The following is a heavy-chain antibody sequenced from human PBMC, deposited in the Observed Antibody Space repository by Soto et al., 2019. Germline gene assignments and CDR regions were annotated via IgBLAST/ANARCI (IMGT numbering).Heavy chain of an antibody. Sequence: GESLKISCNGSGYSFTSYWIGWVGQMPWKGLEWMGIIYPGDSDTRYSPSFQGQVTISADKSISTAYLQWSSLKASDTAMYYCARAGVVAAQNAFDIWGQGTMVTVSS. CDR2: IYPGDSDT. CDR3: ARAGVVAAQNAFDI. CDR1: GYSFTSYW. V-gene: IGHV5-51*01. J-gene: IGHJ3*02. D-gene: IGHD2-15*01.